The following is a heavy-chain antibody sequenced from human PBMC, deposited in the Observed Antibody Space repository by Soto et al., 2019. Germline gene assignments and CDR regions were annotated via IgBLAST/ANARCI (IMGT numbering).Heavy chain of an antibody. CDR3: ARGGGVGVAGSAAFDM. Sequence: QLHLVQSGAVVKKPGASVTVSCSASGYPVTAYYVHWVRQAPGRGLEWMGGINPATGAAKYTQTFQGRVTMTWDTSTSTVFMELSGLTSEVTAVFYCARGGGVGVAGSAAFDMWGQGTLVTVSS. D-gene: IGHD3-3*01. J-gene: IGHJ3*02. V-gene: IGHV1-2*02. CDR2: INPATGAA. CDR1: GYPVTAYY.